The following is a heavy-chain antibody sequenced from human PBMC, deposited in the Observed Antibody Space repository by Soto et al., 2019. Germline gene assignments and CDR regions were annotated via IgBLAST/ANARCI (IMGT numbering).Heavy chain of an antibody. V-gene: IGHV3-33*01. CDR3: ARDLIYSNSGSCDH. Sequence: GGSLRLSCAASGFTFSSYGMHWVRQAPGKGLEWVAVIWYDGGNKFYADAVKGRFTISRDNSKNTLYLLMNSLRAEDTAVYYCARDLIYSNSGSCDHWGQGTLVTVSS. CDR2: IWYDGGNK. D-gene: IGHD3-10*01. J-gene: IGHJ4*02. CDR1: GFTFSSYG.